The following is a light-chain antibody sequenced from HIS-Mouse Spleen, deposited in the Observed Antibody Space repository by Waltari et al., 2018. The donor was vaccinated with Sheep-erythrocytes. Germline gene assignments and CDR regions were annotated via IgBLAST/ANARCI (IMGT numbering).Light chain of an antibody. Sequence: QSALTQPASVSGSPGQSITISCTGTSSDVWSYHLCSWYQQHPGKAPKLMIYEGSKRPSGVSNRFSGSKSGNTASLTISGLQAEDEADYYCCSYAGSSTLVFGGGTKLTVL. CDR1: SSDVWSYHL. CDR3: CSYAGSSTLV. V-gene: IGLV2-23*01. CDR2: EGS. J-gene: IGLJ2*01.